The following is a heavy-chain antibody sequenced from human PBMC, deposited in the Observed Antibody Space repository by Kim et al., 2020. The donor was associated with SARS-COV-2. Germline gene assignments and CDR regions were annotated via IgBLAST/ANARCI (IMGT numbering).Heavy chain of an antibody. J-gene: IGHJ3*02. CDR1: GYSFTSYW. CDR2: IYPGDSDT. V-gene: IGHV5-51*01. D-gene: IGHD3-10*01. Sequence: GESLKISCKGSGYSFTSYWIGWVRQMPGKGLEWMGIIYPGDSDTRYSPSFQGQVTISADKSISTAYLQWSSLKASDTAMYYCATRPHLPLGSYTAFDIWGQGTMVTVSS. CDR3: ATRPHLPLGSYTAFDI.